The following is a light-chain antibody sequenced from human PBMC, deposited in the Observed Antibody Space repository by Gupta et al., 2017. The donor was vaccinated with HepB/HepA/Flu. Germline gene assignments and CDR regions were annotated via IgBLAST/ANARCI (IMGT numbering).Light chain of an antibody. J-gene: IGKJ1*01. Sequence: DIVMTQSPDSLAVSLGERATINCQSSQTILYNSKNKNYLAWYQQIPGQPPKLLISWASTRESGVPDRFSGGGSGTDFTLTISSLQAEDVAVYYCQQYYRDPWTFGQGTKVEIK. CDR2: WAS. V-gene: IGKV4-1*01. CDR3: QQYYRDPWT. CDR1: QTILYNSKNKNY.